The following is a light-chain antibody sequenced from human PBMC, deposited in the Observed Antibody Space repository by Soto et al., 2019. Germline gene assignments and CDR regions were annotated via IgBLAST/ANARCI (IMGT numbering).Light chain of an antibody. Sequence: EIVMTQSPATLSVSPGERATLSCRASQSVSSNLAWYQQKPGQAPRLLIHGASSRATGIPDRFSGSGSGTDFTLTISRLEPEDFAVYYCQQYGSSPITFGHGTRLEIK. J-gene: IGKJ5*01. CDR1: QSVSSN. CDR2: GAS. V-gene: IGKV3-20*01. CDR3: QQYGSSPIT.